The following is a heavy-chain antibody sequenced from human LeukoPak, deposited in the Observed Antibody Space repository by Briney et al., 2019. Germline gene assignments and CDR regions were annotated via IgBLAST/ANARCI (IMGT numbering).Heavy chain of an antibody. J-gene: IGHJ3*02. CDR3: ARANDLTALGGAFDI. V-gene: IGHV4-39*07. D-gene: IGHD3/OR15-3a*01. CDR2: IYYSGST. Sequence: SETLSLTCTVSGGSISSSSYYWGWIRQPPGKGLEWIGSIYYSGSTYYNPSLKSRVTISVDRSKNQFSLKLNSVTAADTAVYYCARANDLTALGGAFDIWGQGTMVTVSS. CDR1: GGSISSSSYY.